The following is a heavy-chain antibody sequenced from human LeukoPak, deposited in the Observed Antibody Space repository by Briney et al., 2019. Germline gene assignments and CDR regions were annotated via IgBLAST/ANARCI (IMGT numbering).Heavy chain of an antibody. J-gene: IGHJ5*02. CDR1: GFTFDDYA. D-gene: IGHD1-1*01. V-gene: IGHV3-74*01. CDR3: ARALDRINWFDP. Sequence: QAGGSLRLSCAASGFTFDDYAMHWVRQAPGKGLVWVSRINSDGSSTSYADSVKGRFTISRDNAKNTLYLQMNSLRAEDTAVYYCARALDRINWFDPWGQGTLVTVSS. CDR2: INSDGSST.